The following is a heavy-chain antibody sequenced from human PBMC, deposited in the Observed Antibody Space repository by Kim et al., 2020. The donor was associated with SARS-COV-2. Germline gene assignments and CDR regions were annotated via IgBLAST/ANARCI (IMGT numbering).Heavy chain of an antibody. CDR2: ISGTSRTI. D-gene: IGHD3-16*01. Sequence: WGSLRLSCAASGLTFNTAGMSWVRQAPGKGREWLSYISGTSRTIYNADSVKGRFTISRDNAKNSVYLQMNSLRVEDTAVYYCARVGGALQSSTGFDHWGQGTPVTVSS. CDR3: ARVGGALQSSTGFDH. J-gene: IGHJ4*02. CDR1: GLTFNTAG. V-gene: IGHV3-48*04.